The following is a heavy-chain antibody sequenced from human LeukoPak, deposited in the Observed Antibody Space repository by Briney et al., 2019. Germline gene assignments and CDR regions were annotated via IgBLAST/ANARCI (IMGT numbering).Heavy chain of an antibody. CDR2: IYTSGST. J-gene: IGHJ5*02. V-gene: IGHV4-61*02. D-gene: IGHD2-2*01. Sequence: SQTLSLTCTVSGGSISSGSYYWSWIRQPAGKGLEWIGRIYTSGSTNYNPSLKSRVTRSVDTSKNQFSLKLSSVTAADTAVYYCARGVGYCSSTSCYEAAAWFDPWGQGTLVTVSS. CDR3: ARGVGYCSSTSCYEAAAWFDP. CDR1: GGSISSGSYY.